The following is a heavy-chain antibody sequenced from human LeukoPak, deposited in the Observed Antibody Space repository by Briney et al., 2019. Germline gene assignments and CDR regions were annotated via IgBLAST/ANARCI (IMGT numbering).Heavy chain of an antibody. D-gene: IGHD1-26*01. V-gene: IGHV1-46*01. CDR3: ARPSLMGGSYGWDFDY. Sequence: ASVKVSCKASGYTFTSYYMHWVRQAPGQGLEWMGIINPSGGSTSYAQKFQGRVTMTRDTSTSTVYMELSSLRSEDTAVYYCARPSLMGGSYGWDFDYWGQGTLVTVSS. CDR1: GYTFTSYY. J-gene: IGHJ4*02. CDR2: INPSGGST.